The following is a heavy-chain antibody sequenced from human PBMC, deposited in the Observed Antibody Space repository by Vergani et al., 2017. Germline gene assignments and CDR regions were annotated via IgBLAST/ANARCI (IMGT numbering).Heavy chain of an antibody. CDR3: ARVVSDYGDYYYFDY. V-gene: IGHV4-4*02. D-gene: IGHD4-17*01. CDR2: IYHSGST. Sequence: QVQLQESGPGLVKPSGTLSLTCAVSGGSISSSNWWSWVRQPPGKGLEWIGEIYHSGSTYYNPSLKSRVTISVDTSKNQFSLKLSSVTAADTAVYYCARVVSDYGDYYYFDYWGQGTLVTVSS. CDR1: GGSISSSNW. J-gene: IGHJ4*02.